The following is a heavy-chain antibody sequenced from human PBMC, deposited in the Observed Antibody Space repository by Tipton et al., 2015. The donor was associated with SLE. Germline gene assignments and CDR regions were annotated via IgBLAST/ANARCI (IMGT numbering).Heavy chain of an antibody. J-gene: IGHJ3*02. CDR1: GGAISPFY. CDR3: ARRGWVDAFDI. V-gene: IGHV4-4*07. D-gene: IGHD6-19*01. Sequence: TLSLTCTVSGGAISPFYWSWIRQSAGKGLGWIGRIYSSGRTNYNPPLKSRVTMSVDTSRKQFSLKLTSVTAADTAVYYCARRGWVDAFDIWGQGTMVIVSS. CDR2: IYSSGRT.